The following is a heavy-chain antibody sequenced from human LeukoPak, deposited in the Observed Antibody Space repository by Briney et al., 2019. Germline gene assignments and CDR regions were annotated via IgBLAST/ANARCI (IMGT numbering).Heavy chain of an antibody. CDR3: ASSNIVVVVAASHSFDY. CDR1: GYTFTGYY. CDR2: INPNSGGT. J-gene: IGHJ4*02. D-gene: IGHD2-15*01. Sequence: ASVKVSCKASGYTFTGYYMHWVRQAPGQGLEWMGWINPNSGGTNYAQKFQGRVTMTRDTSISTAYMELSRLRSDDTAVYYCASSNIVVVVAASHSFDYWGQGTLVTVSS. V-gene: IGHV1-2*02.